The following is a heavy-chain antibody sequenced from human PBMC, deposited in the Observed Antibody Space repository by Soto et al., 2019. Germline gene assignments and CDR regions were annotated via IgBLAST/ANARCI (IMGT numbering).Heavy chain of an antibody. CDR1: GYTFTSYG. Sequence: ASVKVSCKASGYTFTSYGISWVRQAPGQGLEWMGWISAYNGNTNYAQKLQGRVTMTTDTSTSTAYMELRSLRSDDTAVYYCAREIGSGWSYYYYYYGMDVWGQGTTVTVSS. CDR2: ISAYNGNT. V-gene: IGHV1-18*01. CDR3: AREIGSGWSYYYYYYGMDV. J-gene: IGHJ6*02. D-gene: IGHD6-19*01.